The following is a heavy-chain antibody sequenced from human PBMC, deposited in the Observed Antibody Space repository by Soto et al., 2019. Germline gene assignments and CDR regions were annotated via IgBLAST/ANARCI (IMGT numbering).Heavy chain of an antibody. Sequence: GGSLRLSCAASGFTFSDYGLHWVRQAPGKGMEWVAFLSHHSYKKYYAVSVKGRFTVSRDNSKNKLYLQMNSLRTEDTAVYYCAKDWVGGSNRYYLEYWGQGTPVTVSS. J-gene: IGHJ4*02. CDR1: GFTFSDYG. CDR2: LSHHSYKK. CDR3: AKDWVGGSNRYYLEY. V-gene: IGHV3-30*18. D-gene: IGHD1-26*01.